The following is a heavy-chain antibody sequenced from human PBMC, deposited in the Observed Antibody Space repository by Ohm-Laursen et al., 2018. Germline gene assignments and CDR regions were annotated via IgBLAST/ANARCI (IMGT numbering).Heavy chain of an antibody. J-gene: IGHJ4*02. V-gene: IGHV3-23*01. CDR3: AKSSSGWYMFDY. Sequence: GSLRLSCAASGFNFGAHNMDWVRQAPGKGLEWVSAISGSGTSTKYADSVKGRFTISRDNSKNTLYLQMNSLRAEDTAVYYCAKSSSGWYMFDYWGQGTLVTVSS. CDR2: ISGSGTST. CDR1: GFNFGAHN. D-gene: IGHD6-19*01.